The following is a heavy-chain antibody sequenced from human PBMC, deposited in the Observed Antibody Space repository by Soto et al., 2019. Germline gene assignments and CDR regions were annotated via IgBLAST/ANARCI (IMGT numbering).Heavy chain of an antibody. V-gene: IGHV3-23*01. CDR3: LRDRQPDGIWTFDF. J-gene: IGHJ4*02. D-gene: IGHD2-15*01. CDR2: IFSGGVTT. Sequence: PGGSLRLSCSASGFTVSTYTMGWVRLAPGKGLEWVSTIFSGGVTTKYADSVTGRFSISRDNSKNILYLQMNSLGVDDTAVYYCLRDRQPDGIWTFDFRARRILDTGSS. CDR1: GFTVSTYT.